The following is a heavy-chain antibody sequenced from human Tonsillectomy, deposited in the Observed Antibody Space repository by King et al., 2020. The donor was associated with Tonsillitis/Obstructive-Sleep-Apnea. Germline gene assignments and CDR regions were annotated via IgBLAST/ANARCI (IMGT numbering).Heavy chain of an antibody. CDR3: ARDNFGGGRVYSSSCYVY. CDR1: GYTFTSYY. D-gene: IGHD6-13*01. CDR2: LNPSGGNT. J-gene: IGHJ1*01. Sequence: VQLVQSGAEVKKPGASVKVSCKASGYTFTSYYIHWVRQAPGQGLEWMGILNPSGGNTNYAQRFQGRVTMTGDTSTSTVYMELSSLRSEDTAVSYCARDNFGGGRVYSSSCYVYWGQGTLITVSS. V-gene: IGHV1-46*01.